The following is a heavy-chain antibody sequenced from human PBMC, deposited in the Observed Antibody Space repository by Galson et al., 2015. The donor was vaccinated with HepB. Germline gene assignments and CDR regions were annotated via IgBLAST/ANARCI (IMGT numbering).Heavy chain of an antibody. CDR3: ARRTVTTFKGDWFDP. CDR1: GYKFTDYW. D-gene: IGHD4-17*01. J-gene: IGHJ5*02. Sequence: QSGAEVKKPGESLKISCKGSGYKFTDYWVGWVRQMSGKGLEWMGIIYPGDSDTRYRPSFQGQVTISVDKSINTAYLQWNSLKASDTAVYYCARRTVTTFKGDWFDPWGQGTLVTVSS. V-gene: IGHV5-51*03. CDR2: IYPGDSDT.